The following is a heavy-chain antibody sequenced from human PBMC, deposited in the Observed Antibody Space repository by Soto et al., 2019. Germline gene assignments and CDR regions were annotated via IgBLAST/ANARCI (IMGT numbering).Heavy chain of an antibody. Sequence: GVSMRVSCAAAGLNFSSYGMPWVRKNTGKGLEWVAVIWYDGSNKYYADSVKGRFTISRDNSKNTLYLQMNSLRAEDTAVYYGAKDSVTGYGMDVWGQGTTVTVSS. CDR3: AKDSVTGYGMDV. V-gene: IGHV3-30*02. CDR1: GLNFSSYG. CDR2: IWYDGSNK. J-gene: IGHJ6*02. D-gene: IGHD3-10*01.